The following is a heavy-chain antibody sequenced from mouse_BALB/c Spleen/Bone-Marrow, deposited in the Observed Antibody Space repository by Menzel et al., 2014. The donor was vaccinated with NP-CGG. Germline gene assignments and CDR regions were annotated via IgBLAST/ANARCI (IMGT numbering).Heavy chain of an antibody. CDR3: TRGDDDEEEFAY. CDR1: GYTFTSYY. Sequence: VKLMESGAELVKPGASVKLSCKASGYTFTSYYMYWVKQRPGQGLEWIGGINPSNGGTNFNEKFKSKATLTVDKSSSTAYMQHSSLTSEDSAVYYCTRGDDDEEEFAYWGQGTLVTVSA. V-gene: IGHV1S81*02. CDR2: INPSNGGT. J-gene: IGHJ3*01. D-gene: IGHD2-4*01.